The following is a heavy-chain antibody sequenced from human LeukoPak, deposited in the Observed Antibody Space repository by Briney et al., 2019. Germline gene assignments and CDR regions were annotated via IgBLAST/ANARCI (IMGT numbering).Heavy chain of an antibody. Sequence: SQTLSLTCTVSGGSISSGGYYWSWIRQPPGKGLEWIGYIYHSGSTYYNPSLKSRVTISVDRSKNQFSLKLSSVTAADTAVYYCARTGSIAAAGWFDPWGQGTLVTVSS. D-gene: IGHD6-13*01. CDR2: IYHSGST. CDR1: GGSISSGGYY. J-gene: IGHJ5*02. CDR3: ARTGSIAAAGWFDP. V-gene: IGHV4-30-2*01.